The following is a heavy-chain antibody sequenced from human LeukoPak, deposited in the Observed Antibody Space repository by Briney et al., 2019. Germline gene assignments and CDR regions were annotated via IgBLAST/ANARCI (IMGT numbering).Heavy chain of an antibody. J-gene: IGHJ5*02. CDR2: IDDSGGA. Sequence: SETLSLTCTVSGGSINNYFWSWIRQSPGKGLEWTGYIDDSGGANYNPSLKSRVTISVDTSKNQFSLKLSSVTAADTAVYYCAREVTTSWNYGGSLFDPWGQGTLVTVSS. CDR1: GGSINNYF. CDR3: AREVTTSWNYGGSLFDP. V-gene: IGHV4-59*01. D-gene: IGHD1-7*01.